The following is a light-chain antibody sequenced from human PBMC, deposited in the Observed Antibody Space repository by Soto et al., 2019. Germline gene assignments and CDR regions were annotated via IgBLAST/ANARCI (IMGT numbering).Light chain of an antibody. CDR3: SSYAGSNDLV. Sequence: QSALTQPASVSGSPGQSVTISCIGTSSDVGGYNYVSWYQQHPGKAPKLIISEVSKRPSGVPDRFSGSKSGNTASLTVSGLQAEDEADYFCSSYAGSNDLVFGGGTKLTVL. CDR2: EVS. CDR1: SSDVGGYNY. V-gene: IGLV2-8*01. J-gene: IGLJ3*02.